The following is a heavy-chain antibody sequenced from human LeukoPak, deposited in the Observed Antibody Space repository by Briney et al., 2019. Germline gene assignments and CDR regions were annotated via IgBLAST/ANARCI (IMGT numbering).Heavy chain of an antibody. V-gene: IGHV3-13*01. J-gene: IGHJ6*02. CDR2: IGTAGDT. CDR3: ARGESLYYGMDV. Sequence: WVSAIGTAGDTYYPGSVKGRFTISRENAKNSLYLQMNSLRAGDTAVYYCARGESLYYGMDVWGQGTTVTVSS.